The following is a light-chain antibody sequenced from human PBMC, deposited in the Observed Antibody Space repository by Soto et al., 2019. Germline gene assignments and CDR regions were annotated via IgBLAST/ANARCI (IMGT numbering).Light chain of an antibody. CDR1: QSISSY. Sequence: DIPRTQPPSTLSASLGDEGTSTRRASQSISSYLNWYQQKPGQAPTLLIYVASSLQSGVPSRFSGSGSGTHFTLTISGLQPEDFATYYCQQSYGTPPTFGQGTRLEI. V-gene: IGKV1-39*01. J-gene: IGKJ5*01. CDR2: VAS. CDR3: QQSYGTPPT.